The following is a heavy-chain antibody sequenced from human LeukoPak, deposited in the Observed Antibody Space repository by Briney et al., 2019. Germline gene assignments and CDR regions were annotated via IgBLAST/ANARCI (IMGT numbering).Heavy chain of an antibody. D-gene: IGHD3-22*01. CDR2: IYPCDSDT. CDR3: ARLDGYYDSSGYYPRGAFDI. J-gene: IGHJ3*02. V-gene: IGHV5-51*01. CDR1: GYSFSSYW. Sequence: GGSPKISCKGSGYSFSSYWIGRVRQMPGKGVEWMGIIYPCDSDTRYSPSFQGQVTSSADKSISTAYLQWSSLKATDTAMYYCARLDGYYDSSGYYPRGAFDIWGQGTMVTVSS.